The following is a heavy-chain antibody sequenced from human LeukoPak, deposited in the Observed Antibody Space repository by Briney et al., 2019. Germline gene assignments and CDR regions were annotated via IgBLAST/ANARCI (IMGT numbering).Heavy chain of an antibody. Sequence: SFKXXGYTFTDYYXXWVRQAPGQXREWMGGINPNSGGTNYAQKFQGRVAITRDTSISTAYMELSRLRYDDTAVYYCARDFFVVVPAXPLYXXXYWG. V-gene: IGHV1-2*02. J-gene: IGHJ4*01. CDR1: GYTFTDYY. D-gene: IGHD2-2*01. CDR2: INPNSGGT. CDR3: ARDFFVVVPAXPLYXXXY.